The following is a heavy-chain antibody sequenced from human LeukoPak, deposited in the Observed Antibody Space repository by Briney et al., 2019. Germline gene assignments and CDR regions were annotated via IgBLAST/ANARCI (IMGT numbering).Heavy chain of an antibody. D-gene: IGHD3-22*01. J-gene: IGHJ4*02. Sequence: SETLSLTCTVSGGSISSYYWSWIRQPAGKGLGWIGRIYTSGSTNYNPSLKSRVTMSVDTSKNQFSLKLSSVTAADTAVYYCARDRYYYDSSGYQAPFDYWGQGTLVTVSS. CDR3: ARDRYYYDSSGYQAPFDY. V-gene: IGHV4-4*07. CDR2: IYTSGST. CDR1: GGSISSYY.